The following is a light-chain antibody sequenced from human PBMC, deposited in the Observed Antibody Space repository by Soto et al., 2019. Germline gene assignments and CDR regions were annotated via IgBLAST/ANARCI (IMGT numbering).Light chain of an antibody. V-gene: IGLV2-14*01. CDR1: SSDVGGYNY. J-gene: IGLJ1*01. CDR2: DVS. CDR3: SSYTSSGTLPYV. Sequence: QSVLTQPASVSGSPGQSITISCTGTSSDVGGYNYVSWYQQHPGKAPKLMIYDVSNRPSGVSNRFSGSKSGNTASLTISGLQAEDEADYYCSSYTSSGTLPYVFGTGTKLTVL.